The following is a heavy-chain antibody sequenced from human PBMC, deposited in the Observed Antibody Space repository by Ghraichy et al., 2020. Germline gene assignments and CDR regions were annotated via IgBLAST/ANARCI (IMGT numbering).Heavy chain of an antibody. CDR1: GFTFSSYA. CDR2: ISGSGGST. Sequence: GGSLRLSCAASGFTFSSYAMSWVRQAPGKGLEWVSAISGSGGSTYYADSVKGRFTISRDNSKNTLYLQMNSLRAEDTAVYYCAKGSIHSSGWRTLLVGYFDSSGQGTLVTVSS. V-gene: IGHV3-23*01. CDR3: AKGSIHSSGWRTLLVGYFDS. D-gene: IGHD6-19*01. J-gene: IGHJ4*02.